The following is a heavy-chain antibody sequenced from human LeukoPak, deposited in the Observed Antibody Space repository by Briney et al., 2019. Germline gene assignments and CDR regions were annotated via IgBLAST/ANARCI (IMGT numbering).Heavy chain of an antibody. CDR2: IFPYDSDT. J-gene: IGHJ6*02. Sequence: GESLKISCQGSGYSFTDYWIGWVRQMPGKGLEWMGIIFPYDSDTKYSPSFQGQVTISVDKSISTAYLQWSRLKASDSAMYYCERHGLAGCIGGRCFTSFHYYGMDVWGQGTTVTVSS. D-gene: IGHD2-15*01. CDR3: ERHGLAGCIGGRCFTSFHYYGMDV. V-gene: IGHV5-51*01. CDR1: GYSFTDYW.